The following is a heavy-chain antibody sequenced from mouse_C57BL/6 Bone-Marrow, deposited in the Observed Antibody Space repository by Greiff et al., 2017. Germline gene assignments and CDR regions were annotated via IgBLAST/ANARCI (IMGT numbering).Heavy chain of an antibody. CDR3: ARADYYGSSPYWYFYV. CDR1: GYTFTDYY. J-gene: IGHJ1*03. V-gene: IGHV1-26*01. CDR2: INPNNGGT. D-gene: IGHD1-1*01. Sequence: EVQLQQSGPELVKPGASVKISCKASGYTFTDYYMNWVKQSHGKSLEWIGDINPNNGGTSYNQKFKGKATLTVDKSSSTAYMELRSLTSEESAVYYCARADYYGSSPYWYFYVWGTGTTVTVSS.